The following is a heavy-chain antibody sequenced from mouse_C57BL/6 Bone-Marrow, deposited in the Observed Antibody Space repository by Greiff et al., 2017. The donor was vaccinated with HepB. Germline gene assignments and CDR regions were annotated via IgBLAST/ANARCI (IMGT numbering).Heavy chain of an antibody. Sequence: VQLQQSGAELVRPGASVKLSCTASGFNIKDDYMHWVKQRPEQGLEWIGWIDPENGDTEYASKFQGKATITADTSSNTAYLQLSSLTSEDTAVYYCTTPYYGSRTWTYWGQGTLVTVSA. CDR3: TTPYYGSRTWTY. CDR2: IDPENGDT. J-gene: IGHJ3*01. V-gene: IGHV14-4*01. D-gene: IGHD1-1*01. CDR1: GFNIKDDY.